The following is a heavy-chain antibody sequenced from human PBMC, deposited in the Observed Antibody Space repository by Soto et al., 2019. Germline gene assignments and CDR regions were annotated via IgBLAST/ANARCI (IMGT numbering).Heavy chain of an antibody. J-gene: IGHJ4*02. CDR1: GFTFSSYE. D-gene: IGHD5-12*01. V-gene: IGHV3-48*03. CDR3: TRVVSRRRGYNYYFDY. Sequence: GGSLRLSCAASGFTFSSYEMNWVRQAPGKGLEWVSYISSSGSTIYYADPVKGRFTISRDNAKNSLYLQMNSLRAEDTAVYYCTRVVSRRRGYNYYFDYWGQGTLVTVSS. CDR2: ISSSGSTI.